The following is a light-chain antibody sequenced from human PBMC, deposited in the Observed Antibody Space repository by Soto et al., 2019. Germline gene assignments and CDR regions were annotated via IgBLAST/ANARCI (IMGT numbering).Light chain of an antibody. Sequence: QSALTQPASVSGSPGQSITISCAGTSSDVGSYNLVSWYQQHPGKAPKLMIYEGSKRPSGVSHRFSGSKSGNTAALTISGRQAEDEADYYCCSYAGSSTCDVVFGGGTKLTVL. CDR3: CSYAGSSTCDVV. CDR2: EGS. CDR1: SSDVGSYNL. J-gene: IGLJ2*01. V-gene: IGLV2-23*01.